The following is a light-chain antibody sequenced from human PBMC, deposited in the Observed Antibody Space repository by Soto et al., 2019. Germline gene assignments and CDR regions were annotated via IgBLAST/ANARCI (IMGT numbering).Light chain of an antibody. CDR2: KAS. Sequence: DIQMTQSPSALSASVGDRVIITSRASQSISSWLAWYQQKPGKAPNLLIYKASTLKSGVPSRFSGSGSGTEFTLTISSLQPDDFATYYCQQYDNASWTFGHGTKVEIK. CDR3: QQYDNASWT. V-gene: IGKV1-5*03. CDR1: QSISSW. J-gene: IGKJ1*01.